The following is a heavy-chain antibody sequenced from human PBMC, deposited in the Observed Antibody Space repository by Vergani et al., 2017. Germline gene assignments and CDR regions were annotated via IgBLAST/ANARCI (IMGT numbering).Heavy chain of an antibody. CDR1: GGSISSGGYY. CDR3: ARGSTEGCMPH. CDR2: IYYSGNT. V-gene: IGHV4-31*03. J-gene: IGHJ4*02. D-gene: IGHD2-8*01. Sequence: QVQLQESGPGLVKPSQSLSLTCTVSGGSISSGGYYWSWIRQHPGKGLEWIGYIYYSGNTYYNPSLKSRVTISVDTSKNQFSLKLSSVTAADTAVYYCARGSTEGCMPHWGQGTLVTVSS.